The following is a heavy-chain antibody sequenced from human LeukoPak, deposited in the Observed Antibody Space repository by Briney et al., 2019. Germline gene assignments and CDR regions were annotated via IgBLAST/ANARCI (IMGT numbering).Heavy chain of an antibody. D-gene: IGHD3-22*01. CDR1: GFTFDDYA. CDR3: AKGFYYYDSSGLFDY. Sequence: PGGSLRLSCAASGFTFDDYAMHWVRQAPGKGLEWVSGISWNSGTIGYADSVKGRFTISRDNAKNSLYLQMNSLRAEDTAVYYCAKGFYYYDSSGLFDYWGQGTLVTVSS. V-gene: IGHV3-9*01. CDR2: ISWNSGTI. J-gene: IGHJ4*02.